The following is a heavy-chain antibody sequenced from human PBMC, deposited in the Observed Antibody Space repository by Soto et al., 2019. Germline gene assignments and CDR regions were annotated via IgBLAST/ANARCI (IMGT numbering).Heavy chain of an antibody. CDR3: ARVVATPDAFDI. V-gene: IGHV1-18*01. J-gene: IGHJ3*02. CDR2: ISAYNGNT. Sequence: QVQLVQSGAEVKKPGASVKVSCKASGYTFTSYGISWVRQAPGQGLEWMGWISAYNGNTNYAQKLQGRVTMTTDIATSTAYRELRSLRSDDTAVYYCARVVATPDAFDIWGQGTMVTVSS. D-gene: IGHD5-12*01. CDR1: GYTFTSYG.